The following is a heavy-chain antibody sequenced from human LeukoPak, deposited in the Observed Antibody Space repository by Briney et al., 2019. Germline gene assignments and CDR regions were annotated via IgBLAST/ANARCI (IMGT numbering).Heavy chain of an antibody. D-gene: IGHD5-24*01. CDR1: GASISSGSYY. CDR2: IYTSGST. V-gene: IGHV4-61*02. J-gene: IGHJ4*02. Sequence: PSQTLSLTCTVSGASISSGSYYWGWIRQPAGKGLEWIVRIYTSGSTNYNPSLKSRVTISVDTSKNQFSLKLSSVTAADTAVYYCARSRGYKRWLQFFDYWGQGTLVTVSS. CDR3: ARSRGYKRWLQFFDY.